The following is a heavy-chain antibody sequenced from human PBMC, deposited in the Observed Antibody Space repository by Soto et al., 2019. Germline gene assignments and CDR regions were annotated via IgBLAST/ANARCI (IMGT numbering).Heavy chain of an antibody. CDR1: GFAFSNYG. CDR3: AREDSIVIPAVSDF. J-gene: IGHJ4*02. CDR2: ISKSDYT. D-gene: IGHD2-2*01. Sequence: GSLRLSCTVSGFAFSNYGINWVRQAPGKGLEWVSSISKSDYTYYSDSVKGRSTISRDNAKNSVSLQMNTLRVEDTAVYYCAREDSIVIPAVSDFWGQGTLVTVSS. V-gene: IGHV3-21*01.